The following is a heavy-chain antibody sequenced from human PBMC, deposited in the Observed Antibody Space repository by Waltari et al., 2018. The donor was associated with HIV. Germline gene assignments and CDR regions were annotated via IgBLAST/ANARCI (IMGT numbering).Heavy chain of an antibody. CDR3: ARLANSKGDYRDY. D-gene: IGHD4-17*01. Sequence: QVQLVPSGAEVKKPGASVKVPCKASGYTFPGYYMHWLRPAPGQGLEWMGWINPNSGGTNYAQKFQGRVTMTRDTSISTAYMELSRLRSDDMAVYYCARLANSKGDYRDYWGQGTLVTVSS. J-gene: IGHJ4*02. CDR2: INPNSGGT. V-gene: IGHV1-2*02. CDR1: GYTFPGYY.